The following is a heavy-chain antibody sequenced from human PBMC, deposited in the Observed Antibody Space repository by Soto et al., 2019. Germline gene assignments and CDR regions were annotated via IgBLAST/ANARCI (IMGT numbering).Heavy chain of an antibody. CDR3: AKMLVPAARSTEWFDP. CDR2: ISYDGSNK. D-gene: IGHD2-2*01. J-gene: IGHJ5*02. V-gene: IGHV3-30*18. Sequence: PGGSLRLSCAASGFTFSSYGMHWVRQAPGKGLEWVAVISYDGSNKYYADSVKGRFTISRDNSKNTLYLQMNSLRAEDTAVYYCAKMLVPAARSTEWFDPWGQGTLVTVSS. CDR1: GFTFSSYG.